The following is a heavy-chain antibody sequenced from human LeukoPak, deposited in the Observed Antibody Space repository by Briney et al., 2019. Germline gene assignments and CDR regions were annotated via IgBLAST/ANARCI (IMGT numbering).Heavy chain of an antibody. CDR3: ARRTPSGMDV. CDR1: GFTFSSYA. CDR2: ISYDGSNK. V-gene: IGHV3-30-3*01. J-gene: IGHJ6*02. Sequence: PGRSLRLSCAASGFTFSSYAMHWVRQAPGKGLEWVAVISYDGSNKYYADSVKGRFTISRDNSKNTLYLQMNSLRAEDTAVYYCARRTPSGMDVWGQGTTVTVSS.